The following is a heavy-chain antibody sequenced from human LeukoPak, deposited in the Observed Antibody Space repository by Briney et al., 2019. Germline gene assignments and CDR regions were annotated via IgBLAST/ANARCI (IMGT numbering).Heavy chain of an antibody. D-gene: IGHD5-12*01. CDR3: ARFGYSGWNLEY. CDR1: GFSFRDFW. CDR2: INQGGSVK. Sequence: GGSLRLSCAASGFSFRDFWMTWVRQAPGKGLEWVANINQGGSVKYYVDSVKGRFTISRDDAKSSLYVQMNSLRDEDTAVYYCARFGYSGWNLEYWGQGTLVAVSS. V-gene: IGHV3-7*01. J-gene: IGHJ4*02.